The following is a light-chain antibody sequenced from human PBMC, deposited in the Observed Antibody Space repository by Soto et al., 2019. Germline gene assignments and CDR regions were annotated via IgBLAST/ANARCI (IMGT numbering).Light chain of an antibody. CDR1: QSVSSN. V-gene: IGKV3-15*01. Sequence: EIVMTQSPATLSMSPGERATLSCRASQSVSSNLAWYQQKPGQAPRLLIYGASTRATGIPARFSGSGSGTECTLTISSLQSEDFAVYYCQQYNNWPPYTFGQGTKLEIK. CDR3: QQYNNWPPYT. J-gene: IGKJ2*01. CDR2: GAS.